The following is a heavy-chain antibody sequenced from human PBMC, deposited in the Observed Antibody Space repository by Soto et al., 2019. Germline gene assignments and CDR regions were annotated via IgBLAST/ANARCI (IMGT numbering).Heavy chain of an antibody. J-gene: IGHJ4*02. Sequence: GGSLRLSCAVSGFTFSSFAMNWVRQVPGRGLEWVSFISSSGSTTYYADSVKGRFTISRDSAKNSLYLQMNSLRDEDTAVYFYEREHKGSTDFDYWGQRYQVTVCS. CDR1: GFTFSSFA. CDR2: ISSSGSTT. V-gene: IGHV3-48*02. CDR3: EREHKGSTDFDY. D-gene: IGHD2-2*01.